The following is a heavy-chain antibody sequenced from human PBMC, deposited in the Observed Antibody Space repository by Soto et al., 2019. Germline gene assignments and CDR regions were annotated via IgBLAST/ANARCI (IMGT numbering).Heavy chain of an antibody. CDR2: ISYSSTI. CDR3: ARDYGDYGDYYYGMDV. D-gene: IGHD4-17*01. CDR1: GFTFSSYS. J-gene: IGHJ6*02. V-gene: IGHV3-48*01. Sequence: EVQLVESGGDLVQPGGSLRLSCAASGFTFSSYSMNWVRQAPGKGLEWVSYISYSSTIYYADSVKGRFTISRDNAKNSLYLQMNSLSAEDTDVYYCARDYGDYGDYYYGMDVWGQGTTVTVSS.